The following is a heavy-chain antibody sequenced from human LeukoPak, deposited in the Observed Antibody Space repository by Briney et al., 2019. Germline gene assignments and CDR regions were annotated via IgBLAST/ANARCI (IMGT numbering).Heavy chain of an antibody. CDR3: ARVGKAQDIVVVRAAH. V-gene: IGHV5-51*01. Sequence: GESLKISCKGSGYSFTNYWIGWVRQMPGKGLEWMGIIYPGDSDTRYSPSFQGQVTISADKSISTAYLQWSSLKASDTAMYYCARVGKAQDIVVVRAAHWGQGTLVTVSS. D-gene: IGHD2-2*01. J-gene: IGHJ4*02. CDR2: IYPGDSDT. CDR1: GYSFTNYW.